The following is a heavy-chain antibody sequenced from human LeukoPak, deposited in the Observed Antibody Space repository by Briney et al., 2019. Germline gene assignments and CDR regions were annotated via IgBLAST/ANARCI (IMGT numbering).Heavy chain of an antibody. J-gene: IGHJ4*02. CDR1: GFPFSSYE. V-gene: IGHV3-48*03. CDR3: SRGGYIYGYTYFDF. CDR2: ISSSGSTI. D-gene: IGHD5-18*01. Sequence: GGSLRLSCAASGFPFSSYEMNWVRQAPRKGLEWVSYISSSGSTIYYAASVKGRFTISRDNAKNSLYLQMNSLRAEDTADYYCSRGGYIYGYTYFDFWGKGTLVTVSS.